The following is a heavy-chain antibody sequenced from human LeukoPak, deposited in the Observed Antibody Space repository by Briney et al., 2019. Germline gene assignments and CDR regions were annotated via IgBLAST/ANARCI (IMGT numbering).Heavy chain of an antibody. CDR2: INHSGST. CDR3: AREASYGYFYYYYYYMDV. J-gene: IGHJ6*03. V-gene: IGHV4-34*01. CDR1: GGSFSGYY. D-gene: IGHD5-18*01. Sequence: SETLSLTCAVYGGSFSGYYWSWIRQPPGKGLEWIGEINHSGSTNYNPSLKSRVTISVDTSKNQFSLKLSSVTAADTAVYYCAREASYGYFYYYYYYMDVWGKGTTVTVSS.